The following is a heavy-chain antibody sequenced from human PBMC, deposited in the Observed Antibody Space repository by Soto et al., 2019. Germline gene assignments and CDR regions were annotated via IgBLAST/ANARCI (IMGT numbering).Heavy chain of an antibody. V-gene: IGHV4-59*01. D-gene: IGHD7-27*01. CDR3: ARDRAVSTGEGRPFDYYGMAV. Sequence: QVRLQQSGPGLVKASETLSLSCTVSGTKIDYYYWSWIRQPPGKGLEWFGYIYYDGKIKYNPSLESRVTISVDTSKTQFSLSLSSGTAAAPAVYFCARDRAVSTGEGRPFDYYGMAVWGQGTTASVYS. CDR2: IYYDGKI. J-gene: IGHJ6*02. CDR1: GTKIDYYY.